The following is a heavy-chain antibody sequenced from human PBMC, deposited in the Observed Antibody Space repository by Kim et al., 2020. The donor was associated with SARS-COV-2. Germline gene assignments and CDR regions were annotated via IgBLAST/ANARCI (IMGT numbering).Heavy chain of an antibody. CDR3: ARPIVGATWSDAFDI. CDR2: IYPGDSDT. D-gene: IGHD1-26*01. J-gene: IGHJ3*02. Sequence: GESLKISCKGSGYSFTSYWIGWVRQMPGKGLEWMGIIYPGDSDTRYSPSFQGQVTISADKSISTAYLQWSSLKASDTAMYYCARPIVGATWSDAFDIWGQGTMVPVSS. V-gene: IGHV5-51*01. CDR1: GYSFTSYW.